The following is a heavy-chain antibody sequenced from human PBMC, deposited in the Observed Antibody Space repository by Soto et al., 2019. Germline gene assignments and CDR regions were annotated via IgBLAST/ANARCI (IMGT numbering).Heavy chain of an antibody. CDR1: GDTFTSYG. V-gene: IGHV1-18*01. D-gene: IGHD3-22*01. Sequence: ASVKVSRKASGDTFTSYGISWVRQAPGQGLEWMGWISAYNGNTNYAQKLQGRVTMTTDTSTSTAYMELRSLRSDDTAVYYCAIDSSGYGDAFDIWGQGTMVTVSS. CDR3: AIDSSGYGDAFDI. J-gene: IGHJ3*02. CDR2: ISAYNGNT.